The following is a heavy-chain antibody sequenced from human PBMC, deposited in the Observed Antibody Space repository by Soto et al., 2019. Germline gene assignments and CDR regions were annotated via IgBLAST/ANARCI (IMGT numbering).Heavy chain of an antibody. D-gene: IGHD1-1*01. CDR2: ISSDGSNT. Sequence: GGSLRLSCAAAGFTFRSYVMHWVRQAPGKGLEWVVVISSDGSNTFYADSVKGRFTISRDNSKNTLSLQMNSLRADDTAVYYCARDQQVKRPHSYYYGMDVWGQGTTVTVSS. CDR3: ARDQQVKRPHSYYYGMDV. CDR1: GFTFRSYV. V-gene: IGHV3-30-3*01. J-gene: IGHJ6*02.